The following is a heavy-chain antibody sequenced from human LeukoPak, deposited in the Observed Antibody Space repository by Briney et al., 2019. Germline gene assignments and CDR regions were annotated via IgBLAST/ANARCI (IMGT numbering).Heavy chain of an antibody. CDR1: GFTFIDYY. J-gene: IGHJ4*02. CDR2: ISSSSTYT. Sequence: GGSLRLSCAVSGFTFIDYYINWVRQAPGKGLEWVSSISSSSTYTYYADSVKGRFTISRDNAKNSLYLQMNSLRGEDTAVYYCARALASGSSAFDYWGQGTLVTVSS. V-gene: IGHV3-21*01. D-gene: IGHD1-26*01. CDR3: ARALASGSSAFDY.